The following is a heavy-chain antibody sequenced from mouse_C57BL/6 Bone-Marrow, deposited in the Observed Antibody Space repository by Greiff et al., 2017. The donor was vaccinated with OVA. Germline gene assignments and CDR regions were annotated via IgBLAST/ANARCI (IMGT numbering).Heavy chain of an antibody. Sequence: VQLVESGAELVRPGTSVKVSCKASGYAFTNYLIEWVKQRPGQGLEWIGVINPGSGGTNYNEKFKGKATLTADKSSSTAYMQLSSLTSEDSAVYFCARDGSSYYWYFDVWGTGTTVTVSS. J-gene: IGHJ1*03. CDR3: ARDGSSYYWYFDV. V-gene: IGHV1-54*01. CDR1: GYAFTNYL. CDR2: INPGSGGT. D-gene: IGHD1-1*01.